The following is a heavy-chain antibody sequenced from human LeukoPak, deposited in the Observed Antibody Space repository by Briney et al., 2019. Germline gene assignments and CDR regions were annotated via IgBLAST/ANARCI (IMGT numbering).Heavy chain of an antibody. CDR3: ARHPSYFDY. Sequence: PSETLSLTCAVYGGSFSGYYWSWIRQPPGKGLEWIGEINHSGSTNYNPSLKSRVTISVDTSKNQFSLKLSSVTAADTAVYYCARHPSYFDYWGQGTLVTVSS. V-gene: IGHV4-34*01. CDR1: GGSFSGYY. J-gene: IGHJ4*02. CDR2: INHSGST.